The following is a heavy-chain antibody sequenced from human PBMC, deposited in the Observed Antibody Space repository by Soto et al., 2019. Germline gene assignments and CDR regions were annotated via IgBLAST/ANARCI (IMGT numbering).Heavy chain of an antibody. CDR1: GYRFTSYG. D-gene: IGHD3-22*01. CDR2: ISAYDDNT. CDR3: ARGGYYDSSGSRNYHYYGMNV. Sequence: ASVKVSCKASGYRFTSYGISWVRQAPGQGLEWMGWISAYDDNTKYAQTLQGRVSMSTDTSTNTAYMELRSLRSDDTAMYYCARGGYYDSSGSRNYHYYGMNVWGQGTTVTVSS. J-gene: IGHJ6*02. V-gene: IGHV1-18*01.